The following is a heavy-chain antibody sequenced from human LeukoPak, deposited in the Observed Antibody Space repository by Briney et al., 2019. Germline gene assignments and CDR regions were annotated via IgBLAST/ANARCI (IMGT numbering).Heavy chain of an antibody. J-gene: IGHJ4*02. D-gene: IGHD3-9*01. V-gene: IGHV1-2*02. Sequence: ASVKVSCKASGYTFTGYYIHWVRQAPGQGLEWMGWINPESGGTNSAQNFQGRVTMTRDTSISTAYMELSSLRSEDTAVYYCARLLRYFDWPPLHYWGQGTLVTVSS. CDR2: INPESGGT. CDR3: ARLLRYFDWPPLHY. CDR1: GYTFTGYY.